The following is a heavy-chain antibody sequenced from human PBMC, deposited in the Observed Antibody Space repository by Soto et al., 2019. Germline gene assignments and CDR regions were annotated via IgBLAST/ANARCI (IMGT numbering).Heavy chain of an antibody. Sequence: PGGSLRLSCAASGFTFSSYGMHWVRQAPGKGLEWVAVISYDGSNKYYADSVKGRFTISRDNSKNTLYLQMNSLRAEDTAVYYCAKGRVPAGRSPVITWGQGTLVTVSS. D-gene: IGHD2-2*01. J-gene: IGHJ5*02. CDR1: GFTFSSYG. CDR2: ISYDGSNK. CDR3: AKGRVPAGRSPVIT. V-gene: IGHV3-30*18.